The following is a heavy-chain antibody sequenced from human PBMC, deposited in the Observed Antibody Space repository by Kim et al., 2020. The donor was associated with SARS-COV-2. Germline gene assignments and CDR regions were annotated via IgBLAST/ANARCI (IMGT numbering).Heavy chain of an antibody. V-gene: IGHV4-34*01. CDR1: GGSFSGYY. Sequence: SETLSLTCAVYGGSFSGYYWSWIRQPPGKGLEWIGEINHSGSTNYNPSLKSRVTISVDTSKNQFSLKLSSVTAADTAVYYCARFSSWRLDYWGQGTLVTVSS. D-gene: IGHD6-13*01. CDR3: ARFSSWRLDY. J-gene: IGHJ4*02. CDR2: INHSGST.